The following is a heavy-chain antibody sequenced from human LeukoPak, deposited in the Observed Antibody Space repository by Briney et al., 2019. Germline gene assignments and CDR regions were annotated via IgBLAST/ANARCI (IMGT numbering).Heavy chain of an antibody. CDR1: GFTFSSYA. D-gene: IGHD3-3*01. V-gene: IGHV3-23*01. CDR3: AKSPGYDFWSGYQYYFDY. CDR2: TSGSGGST. Sequence: GSLRLSCAASGFTFSSYAMSWVRQAPGKGLEWVSATSGSGGSTYYADSVKGRFTISRDNSKNTRYLQMNSLRAEDTAGYDCAKSPGYDFWSGYQYYFDYWGQGTLVTVSS. J-gene: IGHJ4*02.